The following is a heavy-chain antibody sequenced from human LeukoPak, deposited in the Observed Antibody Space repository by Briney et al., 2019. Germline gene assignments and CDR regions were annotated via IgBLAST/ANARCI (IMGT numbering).Heavy chain of an antibody. CDR1: GFTFSSYA. CDR2: ISGSGGST. D-gene: IGHD3-10*01. V-gene: IGHV3-23*01. Sequence: GGSLRLSCAASGFTFSSYAMSWVRQAPGKGLEWVSAISGSGGSTYYADSVKGRFTISRDNSKNTLYLQMNSLRAEDTAVYYSAKDTIMVRGFFDYWGQGTLVTVSS. J-gene: IGHJ4*02. CDR3: AKDTIMVRGFFDY.